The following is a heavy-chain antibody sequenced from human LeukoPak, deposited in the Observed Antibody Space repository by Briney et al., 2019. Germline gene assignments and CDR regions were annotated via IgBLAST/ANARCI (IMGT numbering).Heavy chain of an antibody. CDR1: GDTSTGFY. CDR3: GRHYSGSYGTIRH. Sequence: ASVKVSCKPSGDTSTGFYMHSGRQAPGQGLEWMGVINPSGGSSTYAQKFQGRVTMTRDTSTSTVYMELSSLRSEDTAVYSCGRHYSGSYGTIRHWGQGTLVTVSS. D-gene: IGHD3-10*01. J-gene: IGHJ4*02. CDR2: INPSGGSS. V-gene: IGHV1-46*03.